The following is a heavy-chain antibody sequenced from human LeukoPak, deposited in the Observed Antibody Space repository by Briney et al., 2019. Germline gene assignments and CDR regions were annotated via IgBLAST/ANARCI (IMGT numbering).Heavy chain of an antibody. V-gene: IGHV3-21*01. CDR2: ISTSSSYV. J-gene: IGHJ4*02. CDR1: GFTFSTYT. CDR3: ARASSDY. Sequence: GGSLRISCAASGFTFSTYTMNWVRQAPGKGLEWVSFISTSSSYVYYADSMKGRFTISRDNAKNSLYLQMNSLRAEDTAVYYCARASSDYWGQGTLVTVSS.